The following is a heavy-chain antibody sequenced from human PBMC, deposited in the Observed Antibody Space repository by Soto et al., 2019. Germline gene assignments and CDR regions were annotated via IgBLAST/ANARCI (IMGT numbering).Heavy chain of an antibody. V-gene: IGHV1-46*01. CDR3: ARDNSYPTAWWFGP. D-gene: IGHD2-21*02. J-gene: IGHJ5*02. CDR1: GFIFSKYY. Sequence: ASVKVSCMASGFIFSKYYMHWVRQAPGQGLEWVGIINPSGTRTSCAPKFQGRVTMTRDTSTSTVYMELSSLTSDDTAVYYCARDNSYPTAWWFGPWGRGTLVTVSS. CDR2: INPSGTRT.